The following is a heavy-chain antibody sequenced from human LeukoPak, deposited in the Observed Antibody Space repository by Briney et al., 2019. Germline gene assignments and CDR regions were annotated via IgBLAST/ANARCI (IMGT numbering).Heavy chain of an antibody. Sequence: QSGGPLRLSCAASGFTFSSYAMHCVRQAPGKGLEYVSAISSNGGSTYYANSVKGSFTISRDNSKNTLYLQMGSLRAEDMAVYYCARGYDSSGSPAAFDYWGQGTLVTVSS. CDR2: ISSNGGST. V-gene: IGHV3-64*01. CDR1: GFTFSSYA. J-gene: IGHJ4*02. D-gene: IGHD3-22*01. CDR3: ARGYDSSGSPAAFDY.